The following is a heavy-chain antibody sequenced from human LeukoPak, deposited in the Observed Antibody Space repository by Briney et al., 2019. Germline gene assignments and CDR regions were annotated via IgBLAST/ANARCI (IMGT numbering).Heavy chain of an antibody. V-gene: IGHV3-7*04. CDR2: IKQDGSEK. CDR3: ARDPRTGYHGAFDI. D-gene: IGHD3/OR15-3a*01. CDR1: GXTFSSYW. Sequence: PGGSLRLSCAASGXTFSSYWVSWVRQAPGKGLEWVANIKQDGSEKYYVDSVKGRFTISRDNAKNSLYLQMNSLRAEDTAVYYCARDPRTGYHGAFDIWGHGTTVTVSS. J-gene: IGHJ3*02.